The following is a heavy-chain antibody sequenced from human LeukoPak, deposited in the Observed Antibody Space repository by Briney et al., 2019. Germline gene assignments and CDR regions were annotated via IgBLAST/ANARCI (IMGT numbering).Heavy chain of an antibody. Sequence: SGGSLRLSCAASGFTFSDYYMSWIRQAPGKGLEWVSYISSSTSYTNYADSVKGRFTISRDNAKNSLYLQMNSLRAEDTAVYYCARRSGWNTQPFDYWGQGTLVTVSS. V-gene: IGHV3-11*03. J-gene: IGHJ4*02. CDR1: GFTFSDYY. CDR3: ARRSGWNTQPFDY. CDR2: ISSSTSYT. D-gene: IGHD6-19*01.